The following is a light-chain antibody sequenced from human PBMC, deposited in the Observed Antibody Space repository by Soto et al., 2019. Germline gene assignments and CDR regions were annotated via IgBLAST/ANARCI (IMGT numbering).Light chain of an antibody. V-gene: IGKV3-20*01. J-gene: IGKJ2*01. Sequence: EIVLTQSPGTLSLSPGERATLPCRASESVASSYLAWYQQKSGQAPRLLMYGASSRATGIPDRFSGSGSGTDFTLTIIRLEPEDFAVYYCQQYGRSPHTFGQGTKLEIK. CDR1: ESVASSY. CDR2: GAS. CDR3: QQYGRSPHT.